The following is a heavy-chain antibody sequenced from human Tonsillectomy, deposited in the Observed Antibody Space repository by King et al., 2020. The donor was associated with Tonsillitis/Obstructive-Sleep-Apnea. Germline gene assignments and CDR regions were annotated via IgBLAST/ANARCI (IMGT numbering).Heavy chain of an antibody. CDR3: GRNSAETGMTAHDY. Sequence: VQLVESGGGLVKPGGSLRLSCAASGFTFSTHYMNWVRQAPGKGLEWVSSISTRGTYIYYADSLKGRFTIPGDNSRSSLYLQMNSLSAEDTAVYYCGRNSAETGMTAHDYWGQGTLVTVSS. CDR1: GFTFSTHY. V-gene: IGHV3-21*01. CDR2: ISTRGTYI. J-gene: IGHJ4*02. D-gene: IGHD1-1*01.